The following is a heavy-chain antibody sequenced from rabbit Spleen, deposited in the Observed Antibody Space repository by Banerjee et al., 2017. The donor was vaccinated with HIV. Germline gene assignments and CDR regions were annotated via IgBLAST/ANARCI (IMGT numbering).Heavy chain of an antibody. CDR2: IAGSSSGFT. CDR1: GFSFSSSDY. CDR3: ARDLLGVIGWNFNL. Sequence: QSLEESGGELVKPGASLTLTCTASGFSFSSSDYMCWVRQAPGKWLEWISCIAGSSSGFTYSATWAKGRFTCSKTSSTTVTLQMTSLTAADTATCFCARDLLGVIGWNFNLWGPGTLVTVS. V-gene: IGHV1S40*01. J-gene: IGHJ4*01. D-gene: IGHD1-1*01.